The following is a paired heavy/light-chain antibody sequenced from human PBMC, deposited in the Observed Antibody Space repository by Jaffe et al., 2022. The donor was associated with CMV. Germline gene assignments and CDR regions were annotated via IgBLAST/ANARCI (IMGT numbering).Light chain of an antibody. J-gene: IGKJ3*01. CDR2: AAS. CDR1: QGISSY. Sequence: DIQLTQSPSFLSASVGDRVTITCRASQGISSYLAWYQQKPGKAPKLLIYAASTLQSGVPSRFSGSGSGTEFTLTISSLQPEDFATYYCQQLNSYPFTFGPGTKVDIK. V-gene: IGKV1-9*01. CDR3: QQLNSYPFT.
Heavy chain of an antibody. J-gene: IGHJ6*02. D-gene: IGHD2-2*01. CDR3: AKGGGCSSTSCHLKYYYYGMDV. Sequence: EVQLLESGGGLVQPGGSLRLSCAASGFTFSSYAMSWVRQAPGKGLEWVSAISGSGGSTYYADSVKGRFTISRDNSKNTLYLQMNSLRAEDTAVYYCAKGGGCSSTSCHLKYYYYGMDVWGQGTTVTVSS. CDR2: ISGSGGST. V-gene: IGHV3-23*01. CDR1: GFTFSSYA.